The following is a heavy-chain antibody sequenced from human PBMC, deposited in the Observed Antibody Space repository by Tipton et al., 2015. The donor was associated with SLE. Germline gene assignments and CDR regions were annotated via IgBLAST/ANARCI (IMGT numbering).Heavy chain of an antibody. J-gene: IGHJ4*02. V-gene: IGHV3-30*02. CDR3: AKDTAAAGRGSYYFDY. Sequence: SLRLSCAASGFTFSSYGMHWVRQAPGKGLEWVAFIRYGGSNKYYADSVKGRFTISRDNSKNTLYLQMNSLRAEDTAVYYCAKDTAAAGRGSYYFDYWGQGTLVTVSS. CDR2: IRYGGSNK. CDR1: GFTFSSYG. D-gene: IGHD6-13*01.